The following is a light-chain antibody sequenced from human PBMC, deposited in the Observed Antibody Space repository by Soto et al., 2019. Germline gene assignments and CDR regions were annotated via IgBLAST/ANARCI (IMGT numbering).Light chain of an antibody. CDR2: GAS. V-gene: IGKV3-15*01. J-gene: IGKJ4*01. CDR1: QSVNRD. CDR3: QQYSHWPPLT. Sequence: EIVMTQSPATLSVSPGERATLSCRASQSVNRDLAWYQQKPGQAPRLLIYGASTRATGVPGRFSGSGSGTDFTLTISGLQSEDFAVYYCQQYSHWPPLTFGGGTKVEIK.